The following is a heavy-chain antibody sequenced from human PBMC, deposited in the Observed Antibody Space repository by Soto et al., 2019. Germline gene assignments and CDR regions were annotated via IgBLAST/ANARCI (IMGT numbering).Heavy chain of an antibody. V-gene: IGHV2-5*02. CDR2: IYWDDDK. D-gene: IGHD3-10*01. CDR3: AHGDGSLGRDWFDP. CDR1: GFSLTTRGVA. Sequence: QITLKESGPTLVKPTQTLTLTCTFSGFSLTTRGVAVGWIRQPPGKALEWLAVIYWDDDKRYSPSLKYRLTINKDTSKHQVVLTLTNMDPVDTATYYCAHGDGSLGRDWFDPWGQGTLVTVSS. J-gene: IGHJ5*02.